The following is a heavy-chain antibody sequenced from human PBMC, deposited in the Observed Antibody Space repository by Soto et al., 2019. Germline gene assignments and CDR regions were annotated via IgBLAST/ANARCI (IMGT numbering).Heavy chain of an antibody. CDR1: GFTFSSYG. V-gene: IGHV3-33*01. D-gene: IGHD1-26*01. Sequence: GGSLRLSCAASGFTFSSYGMHWVRQAPGKGLEWVAVIWYDGSNKYYADSVKGRFTISRDNSKNTLYLQMYSLRAEDTAVYYCARWPVGAPIEYYFDYWGQGTLVTVSS. CDR3: ARWPVGAPIEYYFDY. J-gene: IGHJ4*02. CDR2: IWYDGSNK.